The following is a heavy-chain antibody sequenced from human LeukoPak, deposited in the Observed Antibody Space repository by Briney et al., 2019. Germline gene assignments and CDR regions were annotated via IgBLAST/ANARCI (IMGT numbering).Heavy chain of an antibody. CDR2: IYSSGST. J-gene: IGHJ3*02. V-gene: IGHV4-39*07. D-gene: IGHD3-10*01. Sequence: PSETLSLTCSVSGVSISSGSNYWGWIRQPPGKTLEWIGSIYSSGSTYYNPSLKSRVIILFDTVKNHFSLNLSSVTAADTAVYYCARSDGYGLIGIWGQGTMVTVSS. CDR1: GVSISSGSNY. CDR3: ARSDGYGLIGI.